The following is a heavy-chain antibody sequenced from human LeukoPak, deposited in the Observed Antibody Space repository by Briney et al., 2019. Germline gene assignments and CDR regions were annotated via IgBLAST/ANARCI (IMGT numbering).Heavy chain of an antibody. J-gene: IGHJ3*02. CDR2: IKQDGSEK. V-gene: IGHV3-7*01. D-gene: IGHD2-2*01. Sequence: GGSLRLSCAASGFTFSSYWMSWVRQAPGKGLEWVANIKQDGSEKYYVDSVKGRFTISRDNAKNSLYLQMNSLRAEDTAVYYCARVVVVPAAIGRHFAFDIWGQGTMVTVSS. CDR3: ARVVVVPAAIGRHFAFDI. CDR1: GFTFSSYW.